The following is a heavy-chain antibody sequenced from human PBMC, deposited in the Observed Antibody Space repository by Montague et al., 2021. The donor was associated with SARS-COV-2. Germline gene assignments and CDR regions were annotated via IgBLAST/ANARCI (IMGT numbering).Heavy chain of an antibody. CDR2: IYYTGST. V-gene: IGHV4-31*03. D-gene: IGHD7-27*01. Sequence: TLSLTCTVSGGSISGDSYYWTWIRQHPGKGLEWIAYIYYTGSTYYNPSLQSRLRTSLDTSKNQFSLTLTSATAADTAIYYCARNRGWGSRGAGYVDLWGRGTLVTVSS. CDR3: ARNRGWGSRGAGYVDL. CDR1: GGSISGDSYY. J-gene: IGHJ2*01.